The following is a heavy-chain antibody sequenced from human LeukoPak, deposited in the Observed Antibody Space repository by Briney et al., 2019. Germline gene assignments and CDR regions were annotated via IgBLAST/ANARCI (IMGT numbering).Heavy chain of an antibody. J-gene: IGHJ5*02. D-gene: IGHD2-15*01. CDR3: ARDKVDCSGGSCYSRGNWFDP. Sequence: ASVKVSCKASGYTFTSYDINWVRQATGQGLEWMGWMNPNSDNTGYAQKFQGRVTMTRNTSISTAYVELSSLRSEDTAVYYCARDKVDCSGGSCYSRGNWFDPWGQGTLVTVSS. CDR1: GYTFTSYD. CDR2: MNPNSDNT. V-gene: IGHV1-8*01.